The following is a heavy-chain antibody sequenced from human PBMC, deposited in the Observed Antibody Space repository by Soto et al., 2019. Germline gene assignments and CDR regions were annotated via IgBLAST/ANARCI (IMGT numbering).Heavy chain of an antibody. CDR3: TKSADSAGWGVDF. CDR1: GFMFDSYA. CDR2: ISPGGDRI. D-gene: IGHD6-19*01. V-gene: IGHV3-48*03. J-gene: IGHJ4*02. Sequence: VQLVESGGGLVQPGGSLRLSCVASGFMFDSYAMNWVRQAPGKGLEWVSYISPGGDRIYYAESLKGRITISRDNARISLSLQMNILSGEATAVYYCTKSADSAGWGVDFWGQGTLVTVSS.